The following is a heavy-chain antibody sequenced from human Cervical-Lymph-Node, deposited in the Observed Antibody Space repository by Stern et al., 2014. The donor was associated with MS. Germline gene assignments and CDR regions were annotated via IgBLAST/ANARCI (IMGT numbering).Heavy chain of an antibody. Sequence: QVQLGQSGAEVKKVGSSVKVSCKASGDTLSSHTINWVRQAPGQGLEWMGGIIPIFDAPNYAQKLQGRVRITSDETTNTAHMELSSLRSEDTAVYYCATGAHGMDVWGQGTAVTVSS. V-gene: IGHV1-69*01. CDR1: GDTLSSHT. CDR2: IIPIFDAP. D-gene: IGHD3-10*01. J-gene: IGHJ6*02. CDR3: ATGAHGMDV.